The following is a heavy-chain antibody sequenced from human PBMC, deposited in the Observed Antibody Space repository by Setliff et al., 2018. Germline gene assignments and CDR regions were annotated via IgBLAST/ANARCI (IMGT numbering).Heavy chain of an antibody. D-gene: IGHD3-22*01. CDR1: GYTLTELS. CDR2: FDPEDGET. V-gene: IGHV1-24*01. CDR3: ATLAFTYYYDSSGYYPHDY. Sequence: GASVKVSCKVSGYTLTELSMHWVRQAPGKGLEWMGGFDPEDGETIYAQKFQGRVTMTEDTSTDTAYMELSSLRSEDTAVYYCATLAFTYYYDSSGYYPHDYWGQGTRVTVSS. J-gene: IGHJ4*02.